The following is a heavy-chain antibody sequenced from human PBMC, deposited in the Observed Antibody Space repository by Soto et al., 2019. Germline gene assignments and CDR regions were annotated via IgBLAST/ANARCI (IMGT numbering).Heavy chain of an antibody. D-gene: IGHD1-26*01. J-gene: IGHJ4*02. Sequence: GSLRLSCVFSGFTFSTYTMNWVRQAPGKGLEWVSSINGRSNYVYYADSVKGRFTISRDNAKNSLYLQMNRLRAEDTAIYYCAREDGVVGSSSAFDHWGLGTLVTVSS. V-gene: IGHV3-21*01. CDR3: AREDGVVGSSSAFDH. CDR2: INGRSNYV. CDR1: GFTFSTYT.